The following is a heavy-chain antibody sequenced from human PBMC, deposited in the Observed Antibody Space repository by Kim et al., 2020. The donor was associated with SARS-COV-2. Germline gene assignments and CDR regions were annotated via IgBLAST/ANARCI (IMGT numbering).Heavy chain of an antibody. V-gene: IGHV4-59*09. Sequence: GSTNYNPSLKSRVTISVDTSKNQFSLKLSSVTAADTAVYYCARGELSFDYWGQGTLVTVSS. J-gene: IGHJ4*02. CDR2: GST. D-gene: IGHD1-26*01. CDR3: ARGELSFDY.